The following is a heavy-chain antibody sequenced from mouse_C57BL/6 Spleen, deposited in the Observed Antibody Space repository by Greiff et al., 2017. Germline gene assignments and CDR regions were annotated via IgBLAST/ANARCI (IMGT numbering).Heavy chain of an antibody. Sequence: QVQLQQSGAELVKPGASVKMSCKASGYTFTSYWITWVKQRPGQGLEWIGDIYPGSGSTNSNEKFTSKATLTVDTSSSTAYMQLSSLTSEDSAVYYCARWGYRGNPPYAMDYWGQGTSVTVSS. D-gene: IGHD1-1*02. CDR3: ARWGYRGNPPYAMDY. CDR2: IYPGSGST. V-gene: IGHV1-55*01. CDR1: GYTFTSYW. J-gene: IGHJ4*01.